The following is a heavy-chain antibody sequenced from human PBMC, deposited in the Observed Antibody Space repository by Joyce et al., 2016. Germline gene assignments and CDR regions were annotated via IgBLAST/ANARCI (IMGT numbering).Heavy chain of an antibody. J-gene: IGHJ4*02. V-gene: IGHV3-74*01. Sequence: EVQVVESGGGSVQPGGSLRLSCAVSGFTFTNYWRHWVRQTTGHGMVWVSNINNDGSYTNYADSVKGRFRISRDNAKSTLYLQMHSLRVEDTAVYFCATVFEYWGQGSLVTVSS. CDR1: GFTFTNYW. CDR2: INNDGSYT. CDR3: ATVFEY.